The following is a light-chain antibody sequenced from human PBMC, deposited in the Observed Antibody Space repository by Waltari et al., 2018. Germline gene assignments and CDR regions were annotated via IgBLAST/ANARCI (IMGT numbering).Light chain of an antibody. CDR1: QSISSN. V-gene: IGKV3-15*01. Sequence: EIVMTQSPATLSGSPGETVTLSCRASQSISSNLAWFQQKPGQAPRLLIYGAFTRANGIPARFSGSGSGTDFTLTISRLQSEDFAVYYCQQYNNWPLYTFGQGTKLEI. J-gene: IGKJ2*01. CDR2: GAF. CDR3: QQYNNWPLYT.